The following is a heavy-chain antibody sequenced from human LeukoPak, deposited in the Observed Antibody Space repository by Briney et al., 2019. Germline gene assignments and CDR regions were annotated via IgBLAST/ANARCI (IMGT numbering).Heavy chain of an antibody. CDR2: INHTGST. CDR1: GGSFSTYY. D-gene: IGHD3-22*01. CDR3: AREAGSYDSSGYYSLYYSFDY. J-gene: IGHJ4*02. V-gene: IGHV4-34*01. Sequence: SETLSLTCAIYGGSFSTYYWSWIRQPPGKGLEWIGDINHTGSTTYNPSLKSRVTMSVDTSKNQFSLRLTSVTAADTAVYYCAREAGSYDSSGYYSLYYSFDYWGQGTLVTVSS.